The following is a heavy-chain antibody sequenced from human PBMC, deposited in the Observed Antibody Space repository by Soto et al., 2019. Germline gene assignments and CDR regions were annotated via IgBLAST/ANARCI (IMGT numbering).Heavy chain of an antibody. CDR1: GFTFSSYW. CDR3: ARVSMGFPRY. J-gene: IGHJ4*02. V-gene: IGHV3-74*01. D-gene: IGHD3-16*01. Sequence: VSLRLSCAASGFTFSSYWMYWVRQAPGKGLVWVSRINTDGSSTTYADSVKGRFTISRDNAKKTLYLQMNSLRAEDTAFYYCARVSMGFPRYWGQGTLVTVSS. CDR2: INTDGSST.